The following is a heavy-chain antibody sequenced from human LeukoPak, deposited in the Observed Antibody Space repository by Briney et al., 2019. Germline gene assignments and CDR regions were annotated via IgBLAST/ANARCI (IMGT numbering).Heavy chain of an antibody. D-gene: IGHD2-21*02. Sequence: AGGSLRLSCVASGFNFFSYGMQWVRQAPGKGLVWVSRIFTDGTTTSYADSVKGRFTISRDNAKNTLYLEMKSLRVEDTAVYYCARELPREVTLDYWGQGTLVTVSP. CDR3: ARELPREVTLDY. CDR1: GFNFFSYG. V-gene: IGHV3-74*01. CDR2: IFTDGTTT. J-gene: IGHJ4*01.